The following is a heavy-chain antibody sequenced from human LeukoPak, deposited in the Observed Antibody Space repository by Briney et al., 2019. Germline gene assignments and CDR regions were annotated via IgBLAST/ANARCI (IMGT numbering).Heavy chain of an antibody. D-gene: IGHD3-10*01. Sequence: SETLSLTCAVYGGSFSGYYWSWIRQPPGKGLEWIGYIYYSGSTNYNPSLKSRVTMSVDTSKNQFSLKLSSVTAADTAVYYCARGGYYYGSGSSPFFDYWGQGTLVTVSS. CDR3: ARGGYYYGSGSSPFFDY. CDR1: GGSFSGYY. J-gene: IGHJ4*02. CDR2: IYYSGST. V-gene: IGHV4-59*12.